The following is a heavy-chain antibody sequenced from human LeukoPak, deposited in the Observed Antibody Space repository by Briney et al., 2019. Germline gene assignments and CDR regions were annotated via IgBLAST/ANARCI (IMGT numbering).Heavy chain of an antibody. Sequence: PSETLSLTCTVSGDSVSSGSYYWSWIRQPPGKGLEWIGYIYYSGSTNYNPSLKSRVTISVDTSKNQFSLKLSSVTAADTAVYYCARDYYDSSGYRVGFDYWGQGTLVTVSS. CDR3: ARDYYDSSGYRVGFDY. D-gene: IGHD3-22*01. CDR2: IYYSGST. J-gene: IGHJ4*02. CDR1: GDSVSSGSYY. V-gene: IGHV4-61*01.